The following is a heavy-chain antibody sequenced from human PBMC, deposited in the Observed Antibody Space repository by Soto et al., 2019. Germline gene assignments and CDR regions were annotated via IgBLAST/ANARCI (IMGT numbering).Heavy chain of an antibody. D-gene: IGHD2-2*01. CDR2: VSGNNGAS. Sequence: VASVKGSRKASGYTSAEYGSSRVRQATGQGLEWMGWVSGNNGASNPAPKVQGRITMTLDTSTGVSYMALRSLRSDDTAIYYCVRDQKYFRVNGNWFDSWGQGTLVTVSS. CDR3: VRDQKYFRVNGNWFDS. CDR1: GYTSAEYG. V-gene: IGHV1-18*04. J-gene: IGHJ5*01.